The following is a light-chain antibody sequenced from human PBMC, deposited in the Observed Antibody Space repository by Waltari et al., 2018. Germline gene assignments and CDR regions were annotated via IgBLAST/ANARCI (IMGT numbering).Light chain of an antibody. J-gene: IGKJ5*01. CDR3: QQSYSTPAT. V-gene: IGKV1-39*01. CDR1: QSISVY. Sequence: DIQMTQSLSPLSASVGDRVTITCWAGQSISVYLNWYQQRPGKAPKLLIYDASTLQSGVPSRFSGSGSGTDFTLTISSLQPEDFATYYCQQSYSTPATFGQGTRLEIK. CDR2: DAS.